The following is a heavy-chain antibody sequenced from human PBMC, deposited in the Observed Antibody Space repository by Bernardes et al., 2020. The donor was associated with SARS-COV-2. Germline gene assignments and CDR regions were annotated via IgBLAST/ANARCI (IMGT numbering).Heavy chain of an antibody. CDR1: GGSFSGYY. J-gene: IGHJ1*01. CDR2: INHSGST. CDR3: ARGPRGVVVPAARSGYFQH. Sequence: SETLSLTCAVYGGSFSGYYWSWIRQPPGKGLEWIGEINHSGSTNYNPSLKSRVTISVDTSKNQFSLKLSSVTAADTAVYYCARGPRGVVVPAARSGYFQHWGQGTLVTVSS. V-gene: IGHV4-34*01. D-gene: IGHD2-2*01.